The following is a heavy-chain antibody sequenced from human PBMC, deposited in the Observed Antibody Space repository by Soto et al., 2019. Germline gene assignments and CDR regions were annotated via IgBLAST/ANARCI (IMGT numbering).Heavy chain of an antibody. D-gene: IGHD3-3*01. CDR3: ARDILGGSYDFSH. Sequence: PGGSLRLSCAASGFTFSSYGMHWVRQAPGKGLEWLSTISSDDNTYYADSVKGRFTISRDSPKNTLYLQMNSLRAEDTAVYHCARDILGGSYDFSHGGQGALVTVSS. CDR1: GFTFSSYG. V-gene: IGHV3-66*01. J-gene: IGHJ1*01. CDR2: ISSDDNT.